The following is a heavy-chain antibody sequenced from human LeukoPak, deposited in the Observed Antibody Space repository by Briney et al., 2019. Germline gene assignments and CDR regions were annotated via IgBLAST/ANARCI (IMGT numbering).Heavy chain of an antibody. CDR1: GYSISSGYY. CDR3: ARHPSGRQWLGGGNWFDP. Sequence: SETLSLTCTVSGYSISSGYYWGWIRQPPGKGLEWIGSIYHSGSTYYNPSLKSRVTISVDTSKNQFSLKLGSVTAADTAVYYCARHPSGRQWLGGGNWFDPWGQGTLVTVSS. CDR2: IYHSGST. J-gene: IGHJ5*02. D-gene: IGHD6-19*01. V-gene: IGHV4-38-2*02.